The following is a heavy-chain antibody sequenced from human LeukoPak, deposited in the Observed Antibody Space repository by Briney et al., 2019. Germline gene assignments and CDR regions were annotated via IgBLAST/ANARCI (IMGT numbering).Heavy chain of an antibody. V-gene: IGHV4-31*03. CDR2: IHHSGRS. J-gene: IGHJ4*02. D-gene: IGHD3-10*01. CDR3: ARGGNRFGGFYFDY. CDR1: ADSLSSGGHY. Sequence: PSQTLSLTCTVSADSLSSGGHYWAWIRQFPGKGLESIAFIHHSGRSRHNPSLKARVAISVDTSRKQFALKLSSVTAADTAMYYCARGGNRFGGFYFDYWGQGIQVIVSS.